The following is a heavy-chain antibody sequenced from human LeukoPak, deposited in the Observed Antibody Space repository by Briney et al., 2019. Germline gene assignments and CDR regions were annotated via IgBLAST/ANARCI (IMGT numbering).Heavy chain of an antibody. D-gene: IGHD3-10*01. J-gene: IGHJ4*02. CDR2: ISSSGSNI. Sequence: GGSLRLSCAASGLTVSSNYMSWVRQAPGKGLEWVSYISSSGSNIYYADSVKGRFSISRDNAKNSLYLQMNSLRAEDTAVYYCASRGHVGSGTYSPYDYWGQGTLVSVSS. CDR1: GLTVSSNY. CDR3: ASRGHVGSGTYSPYDY. V-gene: IGHV3-11*01.